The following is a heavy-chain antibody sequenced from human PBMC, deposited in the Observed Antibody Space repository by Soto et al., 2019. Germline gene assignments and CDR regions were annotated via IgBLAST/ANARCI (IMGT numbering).Heavy chain of an antibody. D-gene: IGHD6-19*01. CDR1: GFTFSTYA. CDR2: ISGSGDST. CDR3: AKERSSGWSFDY. J-gene: IGHJ4*02. Sequence: EEKLLESGGGLVQPGGSLRLSCAASGFTFSTYAMNWVRQAPGKGLEWVSGISGSGDSTYYADSVKGRFTVSRDNSKNTLYLQMNSLRAEDTAVFYCAKERSSGWSFDYWGQGTLVTVSS. V-gene: IGHV3-23*01.